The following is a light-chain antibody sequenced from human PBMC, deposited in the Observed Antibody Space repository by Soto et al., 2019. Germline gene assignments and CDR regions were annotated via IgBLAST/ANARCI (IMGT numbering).Light chain of an antibody. V-gene: IGLV2-23*01. Sequence: QSALTQPASVSGSPGQSITISCTGTSSDVGSYDLVSWYQQHPGKAPKLMIYECTKRPSGVSNRFSGSKSGNTASLTISGLQAEDEADYYCCSYAGGSTWVFGGGTKLIVL. J-gene: IGLJ3*02. CDR2: ECT. CDR3: CSYAGGSTWV. CDR1: SSDVGSYDL.